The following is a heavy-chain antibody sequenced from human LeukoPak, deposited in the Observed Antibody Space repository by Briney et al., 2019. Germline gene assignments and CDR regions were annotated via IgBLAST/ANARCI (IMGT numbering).Heavy chain of an antibody. CDR2: FDPEDGET. CDR1: GYTLTELS. CDR3: ATIMVRGVITDFDY. D-gene: IGHD3-10*01. Sequence: SVKVSCKVSGYTLTELSMHWVRQAPGKGLEWMGGFDPEDGETIYAQKFQGRVTMTEDTSTDTAYMELSSLRSEDTAVYYCATIMVRGVITDFDYWGQGTLVTVSS. J-gene: IGHJ4*02. V-gene: IGHV1-24*01.